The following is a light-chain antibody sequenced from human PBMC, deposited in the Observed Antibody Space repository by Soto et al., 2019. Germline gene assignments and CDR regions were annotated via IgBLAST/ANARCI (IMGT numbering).Light chain of an antibody. CDR3: SSYTRTNTLYV. CDR2: EVY. J-gene: IGLJ1*01. CDR1: NNDVGAYNY. V-gene: IGLV2-14*03. Sequence: QSALTQPASVSGSPGQSITISCTGTNNDVGAYNYVSWFQQHPGNAPKLIISEVYLRPSGVSNRFSGSKSGNTASLTISGLQAEDEADYYCSSYTRTNTLYVFGTGTKVTVL.